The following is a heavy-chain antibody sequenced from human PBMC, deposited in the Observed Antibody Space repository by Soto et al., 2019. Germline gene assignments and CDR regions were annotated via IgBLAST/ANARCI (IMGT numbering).Heavy chain of an antibody. D-gene: IGHD6-13*01. CDR2: ISFDGSEE. J-gene: IGHJ3*02. CDR1: GFTFSDYG. CDR3: AKDKGRDASSWHHKEAFDI. V-gene: IGHV3-30*18. Sequence: QVQLVESGGGVVQPGRSLRLSCAGTGFTFSDYGLHWVRLPPGKGLEWVAVISFDGSEEYYADSVKGRFTVSRDNSKNTLYLQMNGLRTEDSGIYHCAKDKGRDASSWHHKEAFDIWGQGTPVTFSS.